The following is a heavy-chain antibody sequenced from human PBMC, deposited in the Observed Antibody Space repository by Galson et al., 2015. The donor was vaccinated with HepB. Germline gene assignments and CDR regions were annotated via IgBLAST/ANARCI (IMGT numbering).Heavy chain of an antibody. J-gene: IGHJ4*02. V-gene: IGHV3-30*04. CDR3: VRGSDQPHL. CDR1: GFTSSGYA. D-gene: IGHD2-2*01. CDR2: IWYDASNK. Sequence: SLRLSCAASGFTSSGYAMHWVRQAPGKGLEWVAAIWYDASNKNYADSVKGRFIISRDNSKNMMYLQMNSLRVEDTALYFCVRGSDQPHLWGQGALVTVSS.